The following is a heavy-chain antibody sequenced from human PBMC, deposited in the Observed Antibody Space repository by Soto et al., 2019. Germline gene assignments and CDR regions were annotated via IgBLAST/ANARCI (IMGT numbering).Heavy chain of an antibody. CDR3: ARDSDWFDP. J-gene: IGHJ5*02. CDR2: ISYDGSNK. V-gene: IGHV3-30-3*01. Sequence: QVQLVESGGGVVQPGRSLRLSCAASGFTFSSYAMHWVRQAPGKGLEWVAVISYDGSNKYYADSVKGRFTISRDNSKNTLYLQMNSLRAEDTAVYYCARDSDWFDPWGQGTLVTVSS. CDR1: GFTFSSYA.